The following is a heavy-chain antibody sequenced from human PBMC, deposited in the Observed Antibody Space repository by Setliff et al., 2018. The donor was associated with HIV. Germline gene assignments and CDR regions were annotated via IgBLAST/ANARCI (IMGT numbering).Heavy chain of an antibody. V-gene: IGHV3-7*01. D-gene: IGHD2-2*01. Sequence: PGGSLRLSCAASGFTFSNSWMTWVRQAPGKGLEWVANIKKDGSDKFYADSVKGRFTISRDNSKNTLFLQMNSLRSEDTAVYYCAKEDQRVTSVDYWGQGTPVTVSS. J-gene: IGHJ4*02. CDR1: GFTFSNSW. CDR2: IKKDGSDK. CDR3: AKEDQRVTSVDY.